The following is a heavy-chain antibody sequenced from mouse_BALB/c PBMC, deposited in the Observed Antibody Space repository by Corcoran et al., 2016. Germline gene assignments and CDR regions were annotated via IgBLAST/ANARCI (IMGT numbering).Heavy chain of an antibody. CDR2: INPYNDGT. Sequence: EVQLQQSGPELVKPGASVKMSCKASGYTFTSSVMHWVKQKPGQGLEWIGYINPYNDGTKYNEKFKGKATLTSDKSSSTAYMELSSLTSEDSAVYYCARTSTMITRYFDVWGAGTTVTVSS. CDR1: GYTFTSSV. J-gene: IGHJ1*01. V-gene: IGHV1S136*01. CDR3: ARTSTMITRYFDV. D-gene: IGHD2-4*01.